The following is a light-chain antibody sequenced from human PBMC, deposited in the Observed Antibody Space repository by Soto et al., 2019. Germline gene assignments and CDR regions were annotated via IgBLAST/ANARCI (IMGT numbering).Light chain of an antibody. V-gene: IGLV1-47*01. CDR2: RNN. Sequence: QSVLTQPPSASGTPGQRVTISCSGSSSNIGSNYVYWYQQLPGTATKLLIYRNNQRPSGVPDRFSGSKSGTSASLAIRGLRSEDKAHYYCAAWDDGLSGHVFGTGTKSTVL. CDR3: AAWDDGLSGHV. CDR1: SSNIGSNY. J-gene: IGLJ1*01.